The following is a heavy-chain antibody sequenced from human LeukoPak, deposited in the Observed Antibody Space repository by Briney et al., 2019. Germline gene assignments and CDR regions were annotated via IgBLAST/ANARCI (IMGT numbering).Heavy chain of an antibody. Sequence: SETLSLTCTVSGGSISSYYWNWIRQPPGKGLEWIGYIYYSGSTNYNPTLKSRVTISVDTSKNQFSLKLSSVTAADTAVYYCARGGWYPESFQHWGQGALVTVSS. CDR1: GGSISSYY. J-gene: IGHJ1*01. D-gene: IGHD6-19*01. V-gene: IGHV4-59*01. CDR2: IYYSGST. CDR3: ARGGWYPESFQH.